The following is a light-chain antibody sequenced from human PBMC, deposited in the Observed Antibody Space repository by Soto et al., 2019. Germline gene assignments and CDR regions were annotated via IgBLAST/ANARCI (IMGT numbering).Light chain of an antibody. CDR3: QQYGSSRT. J-gene: IGKJ1*01. CDR1: QSVGNSY. Sequence: EIVLTQSPGTLSLSPGERATLSCRASQSVGNSYLAWYQQRPGQAPRLLIYGSSSRATGIPDRFSGSGSGTDFTLPISRLEPEDFAVYYCQQYGSSRTFGQGTKVEIK. V-gene: IGKV3-20*01. CDR2: GSS.